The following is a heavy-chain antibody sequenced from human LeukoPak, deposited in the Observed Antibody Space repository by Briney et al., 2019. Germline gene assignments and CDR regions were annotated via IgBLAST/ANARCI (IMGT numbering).Heavy chain of an antibody. D-gene: IGHD4-17*01. J-gene: IGHJ5*02. Sequence: SQTLSLTCTVSGGSISSGDYYWSWIRQPPGKGLEWIGYIYYSGSTYYNPSLKSRVTISVDTSKDQFSLKLCSVTAADTAVYYCARVVTTVTGFDPWGQGTLVTVSS. V-gene: IGHV4-30-4*01. CDR3: ARVVTTVTGFDP. CDR1: GGSISSGDYY. CDR2: IYYSGST.